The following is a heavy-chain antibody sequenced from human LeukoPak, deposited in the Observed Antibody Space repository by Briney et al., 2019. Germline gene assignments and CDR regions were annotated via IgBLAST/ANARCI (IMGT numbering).Heavy chain of an antibody. J-gene: IGHJ4*02. V-gene: IGHV4-4*07. Sequence: SETLSLTCTVSGGSISSYYWSWIRQPAGKGLEWIGRIYTSGSTNYNPSLKSRVTMSVDTSKNQFSLKLRSVTAADTAVYYCASVGNSSSWYLYDYWGQGTLVTVSS. CDR1: GGSISSYY. D-gene: IGHD6-13*01. CDR3: ASVGNSSSWYLYDY. CDR2: IYTSGST.